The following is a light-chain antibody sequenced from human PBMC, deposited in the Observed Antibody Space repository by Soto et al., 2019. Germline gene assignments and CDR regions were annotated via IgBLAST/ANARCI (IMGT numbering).Light chain of an antibody. V-gene: IGLV2-14*01. Sequence: QSALTQPASVSGSPGQSITISCTGTSSDVGGYNYVSWYQQHPGKAPKLMIYEISNRPSGVSNRFSGSKSGNTASLTISGLQAEDEADYYCSSYTSSSNLVVFVGGTKLTVL. CDR3: SSYTSSSNLVV. J-gene: IGLJ2*01. CDR2: EIS. CDR1: SSDVGGYNY.